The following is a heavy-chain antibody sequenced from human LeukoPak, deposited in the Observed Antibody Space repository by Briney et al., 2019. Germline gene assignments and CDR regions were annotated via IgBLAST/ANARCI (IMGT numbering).Heavy chain of an antibody. CDR1: GFTFTSYA. J-gene: IGHJ4*02. CDR2: ISSSSSYI. D-gene: IGHD1-26*01. CDR3: ARRPIVGATDY. Sequence: PGGSLRLSCAASGFTFTSYATSWVRQAPGKGLEWVSSISSSSSYIYYADSVKGRFTISRDNAKNSLYLQMNSLRAEDTAVYYCARRPIVGATDYWGQGTLVTVSS. V-gene: IGHV3-21*01.